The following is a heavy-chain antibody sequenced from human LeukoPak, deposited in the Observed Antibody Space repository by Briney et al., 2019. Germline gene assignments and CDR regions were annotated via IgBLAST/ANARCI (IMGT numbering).Heavy chain of an antibody. CDR2: ISGSGANT. D-gene: IGHD4-23*01. Sequence: PGGSLRLSCAASGFTFSSYAMSWVRQAPGKGLEWVSAISGSGANTYYADSVKGRFTISRDNSKNTLYLQMNSLRAEDTAVYYCAKDKSPSGGNFPNDSWGQGTLVTVSS. V-gene: IGHV3-23*01. CDR1: GFTFSSYA. CDR3: AKDKSPSGGNFPNDS. J-gene: IGHJ4*02.